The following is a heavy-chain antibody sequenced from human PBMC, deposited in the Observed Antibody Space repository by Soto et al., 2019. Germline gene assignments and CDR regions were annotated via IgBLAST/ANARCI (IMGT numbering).Heavy chain of an antibody. J-gene: IGHJ6*02. CDR1: GGSLNNSY. Sequence: NPSEPLSLTCAVSGGSLNNSYWTWIRKPPGKGLEWIGYISYPGSANYNASLKSRLTISVDTSKNQFSLKLSSVTAADTALYYCARVNYGDYYYGMDVWGQGTTVTVSS. CDR3: ARVNYGDYYYGMDV. V-gene: IGHV4-59*01. CDR2: ISYPGSA. D-gene: IGHD4-17*01.